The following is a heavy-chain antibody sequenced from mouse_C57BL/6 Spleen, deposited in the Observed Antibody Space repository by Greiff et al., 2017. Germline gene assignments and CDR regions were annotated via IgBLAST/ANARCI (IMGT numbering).Heavy chain of an antibody. J-gene: IGHJ3*01. V-gene: IGHV5-6*01. CDR1: GFTFSSYG. CDR3: ARLPCAY. CDR2: ISSGGSYT. Sequence: EVKLVESGGDLVKPGGSLKLSCAASGFTFSSYGMSWVRQTPDKRLEWVATISSGGSYTYYPDSVKGRFTISRDNAKNTLYLQMSSLKSEDTAMYYCARLPCAYWGQGTLVTVSA.